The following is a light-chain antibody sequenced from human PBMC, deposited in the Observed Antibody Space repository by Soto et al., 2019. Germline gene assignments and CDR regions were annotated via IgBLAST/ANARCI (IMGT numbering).Light chain of an antibody. CDR1: RTITMY. J-gene: IGKJ3*01. CDR3: QQSYNSPFN. Sequence: DIQITQSPPFLSSYLLDRVTFTCRASRTITMYLNWYQQKSGQAPKLLINAASTLRSGVPSRFSGSGSGTDFTLTIDSLQPEDFATYYCQQSYNSPFNFGPGTKVDIK. CDR2: AAS. V-gene: IGKV1-39*01.